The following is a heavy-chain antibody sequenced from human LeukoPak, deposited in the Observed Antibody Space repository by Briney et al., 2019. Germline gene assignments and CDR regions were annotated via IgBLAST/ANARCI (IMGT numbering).Heavy chain of an antibody. Sequence: GGSLRLSCAASGFTFNLAWMSWVRQTPGKGLQWVARIAVAPDGPATDYATPVRGRFFISRDDSRNMVYLEMSSLSTDDTAVYYCVWSSTWNRRFYLDQWGQGTLVTVSS. CDR2: IAVAPDGPAT. CDR1: GFTFNLAW. J-gene: IGHJ4*02. V-gene: IGHV3-15*04. D-gene: IGHD6-6*01. CDR3: VWSSTWNRRFYLDQ.